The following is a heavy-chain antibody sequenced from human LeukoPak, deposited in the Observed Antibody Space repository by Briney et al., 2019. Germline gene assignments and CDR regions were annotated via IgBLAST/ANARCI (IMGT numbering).Heavy chain of an antibody. CDR3: ARHSSGWTGYFDY. Sequence: SETLSLTCTVSGGSISSYYWSWIRQPPGKGLEWIGYIYYSGSTNYNPSLKSRVTISVDTSKNQFSLKLSSVTAADTAVYYCARHSSGWTGYFDYWGQGTLVTVSS. V-gene: IGHV4-59*01. CDR1: GGSISSYY. CDR2: IYYSGST. D-gene: IGHD6-19*01. J-gene: IGHJ4*02.